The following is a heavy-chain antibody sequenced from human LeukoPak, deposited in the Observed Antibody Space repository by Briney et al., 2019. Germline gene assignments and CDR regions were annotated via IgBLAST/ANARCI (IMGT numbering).Heavy chain of an antibody. CDR1: GYSISSGYY. D-gene: IGHD6-19*01. J-gene: IGHJ4*02. V-gene: IGHV4-38-2*02. CDR3: ARDPGSSGYSSGTDY. CDR2: IYHSGST. Sequence: SETLSLTCTVSGYSISSGYYWGWIRQPPGKGLEWIGSIYHSGSTYYNPSLKSRVTISVDTSKNQFSLKLSSVTAADTAVYYCARDPGSSGYSSGTDYWGQGTLVTVSS.